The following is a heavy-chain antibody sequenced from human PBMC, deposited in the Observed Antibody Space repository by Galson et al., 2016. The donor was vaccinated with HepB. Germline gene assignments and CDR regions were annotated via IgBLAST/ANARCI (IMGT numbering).Heavy chain of an antibody. CDR1: GFSLNTSGVG. D-gene: IGHD1/OR15-1a*01. Sequence: PALVKPTQTLTLTCSFSGFSLNTSGVGVAWIRQPPGKAPEWPGFIYWDDEKRYVPFVNNRLTITKATSKNQVVLRLTNMDPADTATYYCAHESVTKALDVFDFWGQGTMVAVSS. V-gene: IGHV2-5*05. CDR2: IYWDDEK. J-gene: IGHJ3*01. CDR3: AHESVTKALDVFDF.